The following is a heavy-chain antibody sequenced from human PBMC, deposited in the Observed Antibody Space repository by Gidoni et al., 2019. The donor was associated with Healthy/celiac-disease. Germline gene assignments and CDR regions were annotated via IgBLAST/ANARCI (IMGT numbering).Heavy chain of an antibody. V-gene: IGHV3-30-3*01. CDR2: ISDDGSNK. J-gene: IGHJ4*02. D-gene: IGHD4-17*01. CDR1: GFTFSSYA. Sequence: QVQLVESVGGVVQPGRSLRLSCSASGFTFSSYAMHWVRQAPGKGQEWVAVISDDGSNKYYADSVKGRFTISRDNSKNTLYLQMNSLRAEDTAVYYCARDPSYGGNEDLDYWGQGTLVTVSS. CDR3: ARDPSYGGNEDLDY.